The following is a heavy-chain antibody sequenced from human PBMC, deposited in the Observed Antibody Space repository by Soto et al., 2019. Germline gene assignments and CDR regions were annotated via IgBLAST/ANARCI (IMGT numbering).Heavy chain of an antibody. D-gene: IGHD2-15*01. Sequence: EVQVLESGGGLVQPGGSLRLSCVFSEFAFSTFGMSWVRQAPGKGLESVSSISAIGDSTYHADSVKGRFSISRDNSRNSLNPTMDNPGAEDQGGYFCGTLGPYSPRGDFLGQGTVVSVSS. V-gene: IGHV3-23*01. CDR3: GTLGPYSPRGDF. CDR1: EFAFSTFG. J-gene: IGHJ3*01. CDR2: ISAIGDST.